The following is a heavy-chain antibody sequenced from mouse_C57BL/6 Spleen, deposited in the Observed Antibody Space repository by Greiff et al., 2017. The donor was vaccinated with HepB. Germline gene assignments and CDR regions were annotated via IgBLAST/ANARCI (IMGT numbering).Heavy chain of an antibody. V-gene: IGHV1-64*01. D-gene: IGHD1-1*01. Sequence: QVQLQQPGAELVKPGASVKLSCKASGYTFTSYWMHWVKQRPGQGLEWIGMIHPNSGSTNYNEKFKSKATLTVDKSSSTAYMQLSSLTSEDSAVYYCARCGLTVVAPGDAMDYWGQGTSVTVSS. CDR1: GYTFTSYW. CDR3: ARCGLTVVAPGDAMDY. CDR2: IHPNSGST. J-gene: IGHJ4*01.